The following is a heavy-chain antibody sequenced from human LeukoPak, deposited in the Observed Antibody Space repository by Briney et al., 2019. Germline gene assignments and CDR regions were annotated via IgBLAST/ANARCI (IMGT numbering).Heavy chain of an antibody. Sequence: SQTLSLTCTVSGGSISSGGYYWSRIRQHPGKGLEWIGYIYYSGSTYYNPSLKSRVTISVDTSKNQFSLKLSSVTAADTAVYYCARAATTRGFDYWGQGTLVTVSS. CDR3: ARAATTRGFDY. J-gene: IGHJ4*02. V-gene: IGHV4-31*03. CDR1: GGSISSGGYY. CDR2: IYYSGST. D-gene: IGHD5-12*01.